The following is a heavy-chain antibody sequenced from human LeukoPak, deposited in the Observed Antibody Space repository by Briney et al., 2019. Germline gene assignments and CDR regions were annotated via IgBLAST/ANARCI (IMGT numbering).Heavy chain of an antibody. D-gene: IGHD1-20*01. Sequence: ASVKVSCKASGYIFSGYYIHWVRQAPGQGLQWMGWINPDSGVTNYEEKFQGRVTMTRGTSISTAYMELSILRSDDTAVYYCARESLSGTTTIWFGPWGQGTLVSVSS. CDR1: GYIFSGYY. CDR3: ARESLSGTTTIWFGP. V-gene: IGHV1-2*02. J-gene: IGHJ5*02. CDR2: INPDSGVT.